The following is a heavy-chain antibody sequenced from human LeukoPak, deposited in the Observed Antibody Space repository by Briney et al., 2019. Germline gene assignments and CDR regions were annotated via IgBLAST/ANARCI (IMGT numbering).Heavy chain of an antibody. Sequence: SGTLSLTCAVSGGSSSSNNWWTWVRQPPGKGLEWIGEIYHSGSTSYNPSLKSRVTILVDTPKNQFSLKLSSVTAADTAVYYCTRARWLQSPFDYWGQGTLVTVSS. CDR2: IYHSGST. V-gene: IGHV4-4*02. CDR1: GGSSSSNNW. J-gene: IGHJ4*02. CDR3: TRARWLQSPFDY. D-gene: IGHD5-24*01.